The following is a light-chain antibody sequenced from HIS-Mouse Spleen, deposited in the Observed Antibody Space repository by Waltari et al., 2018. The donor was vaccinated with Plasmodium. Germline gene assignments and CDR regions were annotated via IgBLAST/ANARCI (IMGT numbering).Light chain of an antibody. J-gene: IGLJ2*01. CDR3: CSYAGSSTVV. Sequence: QSALTQPASVSGSPGQSITIPCTGTSSDVGSYNLVSWYQPHPGKAPKLMIYVGSKRHSGVSNRFSCSKSGNTASLTISGLQAEDEADYYCCSYAGSSTVVFGGGTKLTVL. CDR1: SSDVGSYNL. CDR2: VGS. V-gene: IGLV2-23*01.